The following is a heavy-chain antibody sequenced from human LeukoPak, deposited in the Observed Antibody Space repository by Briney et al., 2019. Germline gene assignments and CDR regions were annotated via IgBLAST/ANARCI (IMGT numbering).Heavy chain of an antibody. CDR3: AKDKEYRSYYYYYMDV. Sequence: PGGSLRLSCAASGFTFSSYGMHWVRQAPGKGLEWVSFIRYDGSNKYYADSVKGRFTISRDNSKNTLYLQMNSLRAEDTAVYFCAKDKEYRSYYYYYMDVWGKGTTVTVSS. D-gene: IGHD2-2*01. CDR1: GFTFSSYG. J-gene: IGHJ6*03. CDR2: IRYDGSNK. V-gene: IGHV3-30*02.